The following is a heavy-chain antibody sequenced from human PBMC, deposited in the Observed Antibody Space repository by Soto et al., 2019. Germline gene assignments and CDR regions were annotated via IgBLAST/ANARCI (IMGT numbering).Heavy chain of an antibody. Sequence: LSLTCAASGFTFSSYWMSWVRQAPGKGLEWVANIKQDGSEKYYVDSVKGRFTISRDNAKNSLYLQMNSLRAEDTAVYYCARDRSKGYSYGGGNDYWGQGTLVTVSS. J-gene: IGHJ4*02. D-gene: IGHD5-18*01. V-gene: IGHV3-7*05. CDR1: GFTFSSYW. CDR2: IKQDGSEK. CDR3: ARDRSKGYSYGGGNDY.